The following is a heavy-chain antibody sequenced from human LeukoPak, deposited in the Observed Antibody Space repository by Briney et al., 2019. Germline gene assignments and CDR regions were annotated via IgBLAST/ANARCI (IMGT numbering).Heavy chain of an antibody. CDR1: GGSIRSYY. V-gene: IGHV4-4*07. CDR3: ARGSGWYYFDY. D-gene: IGHD6-19*01. Sequence: KPSETLSLTCTVSGGSIRSYYWSWIRQPAGEGLEWIGRIYSSGSTNYNPSLKSRVTMSVDMSKNQFSLKVSSVTAGDTPVYYCARGSGWYYFDYWGQGTLVTVSS. J-gene: IGHJ4*02. CDR2: IYSSGST.